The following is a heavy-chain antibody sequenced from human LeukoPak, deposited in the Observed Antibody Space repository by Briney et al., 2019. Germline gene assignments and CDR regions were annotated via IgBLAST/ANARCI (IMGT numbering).Heavy chain of an antibody. J-gene: IGHJ6*02. CDR2: INPSGGST. V-gene: IGHV1-46*01. CDR3: ARTPPPQYQMWGMDV. Sequence: GASVKVSCKASGYTFTSYYMHWVRQAPGQGLEWTGIINPSGGSTSYAQKFQGRVTMTRDTSTSTVYMELSSLRSEDTAVYYCARTPPPQYQMWGMDVWGQGTTVTVSS. D-gene: IGHD2-2*01. CDR1: GYTFTSYY.